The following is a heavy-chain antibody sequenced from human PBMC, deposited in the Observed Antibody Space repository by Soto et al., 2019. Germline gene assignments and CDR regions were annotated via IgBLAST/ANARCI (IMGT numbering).Heavy chain of an antibody. Sequence: QLQLQESGPGLVKPSETLSLTCTVSSASISSSSYTWGWIRQPPGKGLEWIGSIYYSGTTYYNPSLNSRVTASVDPSKNPFSLKVTAVTAADTVVYYCARLHGYCISSSCHGHYAMDVWGQGTTVTVSS. CDR3: ARLHGYCISSSCHGHYAMDV. CDR2: IYYSGTT. V-gene: IGHV4-39*01. CDR1: SASISSSSYT. J-gene: IGHJ6*02. D-gene: IGHD2-2*01.